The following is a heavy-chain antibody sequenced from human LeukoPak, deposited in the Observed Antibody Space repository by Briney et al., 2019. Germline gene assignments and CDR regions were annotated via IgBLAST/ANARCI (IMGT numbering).Heavy chain of an antibody. Sequence: SETLSLTCTVSGGSVSSGTYYWHWIRQPPGKGLEWIGSIYSSGSTNYNPSLKSRVTISKDTSKNQFSLRLCSVTAADTAVYYCARGTVEFDYWGLGTLVTASS. CDR1: GGSVSSGTYY. CDR2: IYSSGST. CDR3: ARGTVEFDY. D-gene: IGHD3-3*01. V-gene: IGHV4-61*01. J-gene: IGHJ4*02.